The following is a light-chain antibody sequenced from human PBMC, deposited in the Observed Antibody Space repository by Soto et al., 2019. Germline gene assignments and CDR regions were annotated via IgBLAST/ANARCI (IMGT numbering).Light chain of an antibody. J-gene: IGKJ1*01. V-gene: IGKV3-15*01. Sequence: EILLTQSPGTLSLSPGERATLSCRASQSVSSSYLAWYQQKPGQAPRLLIYGASTRATGIPDRFSGSGSGTDFTLTISSLQSEDFAVYYCQQYNNWPQTFGQGTKVDIK. CDR1: QSVSSSY. CDR3: QQYNNWPQT. CDR2: GAS.